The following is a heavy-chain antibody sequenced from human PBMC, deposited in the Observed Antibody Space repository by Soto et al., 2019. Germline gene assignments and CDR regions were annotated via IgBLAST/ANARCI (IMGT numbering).Heavy chain of an antibody. CDR3: ARSIYYGMDV. CDR1: GFTFSNFD. CDR2: IGSTGDT. D-gene: IGHD2-21*01. J-gene: IGHJ6*02. V-gene: IGHV3-13*01. Sequence: PGGSLRLSCAASGFTFSNFDMHWVRQGTGKGLEWVSTIGSTGDTYYAGSVRGRCTISRENAKNSFYLQMNSLRAGDTAVYYCARSIYYGMDVWGQGTTVTV.